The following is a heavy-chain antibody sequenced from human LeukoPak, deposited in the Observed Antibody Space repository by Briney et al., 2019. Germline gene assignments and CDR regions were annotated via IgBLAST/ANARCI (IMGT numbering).Heavy chain of an antibody. Sequence: GGSLRLSCAASGFTFSSYSMNWVRQAPGKGLEWVSSISSSSSYIYYADSVKGRFTISRDNAKNSVYLQMTSLRAEDTALYYCAKDATAVPGTVYMDVWGKGTTVTVSS. J-gene: IGHJ6*03. D-gene: IGHD6-13*01. V-gene: IGHV3-21*01. CDR3: AKDATAVPGTVYMDV. CDR2: ISSSSSYI. CDR1: GFTFSSYS.